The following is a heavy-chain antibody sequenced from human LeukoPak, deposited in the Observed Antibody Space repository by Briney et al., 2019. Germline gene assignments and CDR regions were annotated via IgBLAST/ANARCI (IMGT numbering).Heavy chain of an antibody. D-gene: IGHD1-26*01. CDR3: AKVGRSVTHDSWFDR. CDR2: ISSSSGII. CDR1: AFPFSSSA. V-gene: IGHV3-48*01. Sequence: PGGSLRLSCAASAFPFSSSAMNSVRQAPGKGLEWVSYISSSSGIIHYVDSVKGRFTISRDNAKNSLYLQLNSLRAEDTAVYYCAKVGRSVTHDSWFDRWGQGTLVTVSS. J-gene: IGHJ5*02.